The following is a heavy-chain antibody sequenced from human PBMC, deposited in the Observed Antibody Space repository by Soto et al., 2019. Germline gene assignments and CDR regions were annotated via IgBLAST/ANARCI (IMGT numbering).Heavy chain of an antibody. CDR1: GGSVSSGSYY. Sequence: TSETLSLTCTVSGGSVSSGSYYWSWIRQPPGKGLEWIGYIYYSGSTNYNPSLKSRVTISVDTSKNQFSLKLSSVTAADTAVYYCARGGYDILTGYYNTTFDYWGQGTPVPVYS. J-gene: IGHJ4*02. V-gene: IGHV4-61*01. CDR2: IYYSGST. CDR3: ARGGYDILTGYYNTTFDY. D-gene: IGHD3-9*01.